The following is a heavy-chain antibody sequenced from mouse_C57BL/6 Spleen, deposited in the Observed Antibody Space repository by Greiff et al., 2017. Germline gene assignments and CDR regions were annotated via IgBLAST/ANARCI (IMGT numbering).Heavy chain of an antibody. V-gene: IGHV1-69*01. CDR3: ARGDYGSSYAMDY. CDR2: IDPSDSYT. J-gene: IGHJ4*01. D-gene: IGHD1-1*01. Sequence: QVQLQQPGAELVMPGASVTLSCKASGYTFTSYWMHWVKQRPGQGLEWIGEIDPSDSYTNYNQKFKGKSTLTVDKSSSTAYMQLSSLTDEDSAVYYCARGDYGSSYAMDYWGQGTSVTVSS. CDR1: GYTFTSYW.